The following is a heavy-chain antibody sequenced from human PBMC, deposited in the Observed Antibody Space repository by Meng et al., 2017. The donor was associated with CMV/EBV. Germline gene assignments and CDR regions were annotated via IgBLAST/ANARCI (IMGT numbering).Heavy chain of an antibody. CDR3: ARGGIPAAIPYDRYYYYGMDV. V-gene: IGHV1-69*05. Sequence: SVKVSCKASGGTFSSYAISWVRQAPGQGLEWMGGIIPIFGTANYAQKFQGRVTITTDESTSTAYMELSSLRSEDTAVYYCARGGIPAAIPYDRYYYYGMDVWGQGTTVTVS. CDR2: IIPIFGTA. J-gene: IGHJ6*02. D-gene: IGHD2-2*02. CDR1: GGTFSSYA.